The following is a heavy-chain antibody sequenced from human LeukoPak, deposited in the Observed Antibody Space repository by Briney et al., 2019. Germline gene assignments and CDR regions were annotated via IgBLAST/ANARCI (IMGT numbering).Heavy chain of an antibody. V-gene: IGHV4-4*07. CDR1: GASISSYF. CDR3: ARGPFGDFRYFDY. J-gene: IGHJ4*02. CDR2: VYSSGST. Sequence: SDTLSLTCTVSGASISSYFWSWIRQPAGKGLEWIGRVYSSGSTNYNPSLTSRVTMSVDTSKNQFSLKLTSMIAADTAVYYCARGPFGDFRYFDYWGQGTLVTVSS. D-gene: IGHD4-17*01.